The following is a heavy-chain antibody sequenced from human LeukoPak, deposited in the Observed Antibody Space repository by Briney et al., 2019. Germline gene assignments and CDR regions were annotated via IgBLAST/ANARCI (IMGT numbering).Heavy chain of an antibody. Sequence: SETLSLTCTVSGGSISSGGYYWSWIRQHPGKGLEWIGYIYYSGSTYYNPSLKSRVTISVDTSKNQFSLKLSSVTAADTAVYYCAKDGGWPAPEPDYWGQGTLVTVSS. CDR3: AKDGGWPAPEPDY. J-gene: IGHJ4*02. CDR1: GGSISSGGYY. CDR2: IYYSGST. D-gene: IGHD1-14*01. V-gene: IGHV4-31*03.